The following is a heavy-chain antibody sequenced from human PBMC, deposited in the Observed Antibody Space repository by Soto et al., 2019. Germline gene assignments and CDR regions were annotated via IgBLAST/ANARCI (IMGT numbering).Heavy chain of an antibody. Sequence: QVQLVQSGAEVKKPGASVKVSCKASGYTFTSYDINWVRQATGQGLEGMGWMNPNSGNTGYAQKSQXXVTMPRNTSISTAYMELSSLRSADTAVYYCAREKTSYGMDVWGQGTTVTVSS. CDR1: GYTFTSYD. CDR2: MNPNSGNT. CDR3: AREKTSYGMDV. V-gene: IGHV1-8*01. J-gene: IGHJ6*02.